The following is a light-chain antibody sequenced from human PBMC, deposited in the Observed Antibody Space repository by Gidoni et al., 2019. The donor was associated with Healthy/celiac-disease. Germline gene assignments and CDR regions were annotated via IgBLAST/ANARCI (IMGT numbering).Light chain of an antibody. Sequence: IRMTQSPSSFSASTGDRVTITCRASQGISSYLAWYQQKPGKAPKLLIYAASTLQSGVPSRFSGSGSGTEFTLTISCLQSEDFATYYCQQYYSYPRTFGQGTKVEIK. J-gene: IGKJ1*01. CDR1: QGISSY. CDR2: AAS. CDR3: QQYYSYPRT. V-gene: IGKV1-8*01.